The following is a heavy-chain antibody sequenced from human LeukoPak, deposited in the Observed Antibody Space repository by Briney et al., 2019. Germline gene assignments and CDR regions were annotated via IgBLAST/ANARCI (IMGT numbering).Heavy chain of an antibody. J-gene: IGHJ4*02. D-gene: IGHD6-19*01. CDR2: ISSSGSTI. V-gene: IGHV3-48*03. CDR1: GFTFSSYE. Sequence: GGSLRLSCAASGFTFSSYEMNGVRQVPGKGLEWVSYISSSGSTIYYADSVKGRFTISRDNAKNSLYLQMNSLRAEDTAVYYCARVVAVAAPGDYWGQGTLVTVSS. CDR3: ARVVAVAAPGDY.